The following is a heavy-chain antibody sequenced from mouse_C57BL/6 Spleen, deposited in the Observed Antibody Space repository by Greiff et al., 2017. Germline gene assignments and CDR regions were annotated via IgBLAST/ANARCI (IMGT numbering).Heavy chain of an antibody. V-gene: IGHV1-62-2*01. CDR2: FYPGSGST. D-gene: IGHD4-1*01. CDR3: ARHGGKAPRVTGAGDWYFDV. CDR1: GYTFTEYT. Sequence: VKLMESGAELVKPGASVKLSCKASGYTFTEYTIHWVKQRPGQGLEWIGWFYPGSGSTKYNEKFKDKATVTADKSSSTAYMELSSLTSEDSAVYFGARHGGKAPRVTGAGDWYFDVWGTGTTVTVSS. J-gene: IGHJ1*03.